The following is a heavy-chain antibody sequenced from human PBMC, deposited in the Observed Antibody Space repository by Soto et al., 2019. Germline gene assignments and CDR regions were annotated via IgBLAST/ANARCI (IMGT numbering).Heavy chain of an antibody. CDR1: GFTFSSYW. D-gene: IGHD3-3*01. V-gene: IGHV3-74*01. Sequence: GGSLRLSCAASGFTFSSYWMHWVRQAPGKGLVWVSRINSDGSSTSYADAVKGRFTIYRDNAKNTLYLQMNSLRAEDMAVYYCAREKIFGVVTHGMDVWGQGTTVTVSS. CDR3: AREKIFGVVTHGMDV. J-gene: IGHJ6*02. CDR2: INSDGSST.